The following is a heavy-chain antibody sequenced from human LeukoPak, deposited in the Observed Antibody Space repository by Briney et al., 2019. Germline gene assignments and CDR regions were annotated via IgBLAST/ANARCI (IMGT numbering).Heavy chain of an antibody. CDR1: GYTFTSYY. CDR3: ARGLQRITIFGVVKNGDY. V-gene: IGHV1-46*01. Sequence: ASVKASCKASGYTFTSYYMHWVRQAPGQGLEWMGIINPSGGSTSYAQKFQGRVTMTRDTSTSTVYMELSSLRSEDTAVYYCARGLQRITIFGVVKNGDYWGQGTLVTVSS. CDR2: INPSGGST. J-gene: IGHJ4*02. D-gene: IGHD3-3*01.